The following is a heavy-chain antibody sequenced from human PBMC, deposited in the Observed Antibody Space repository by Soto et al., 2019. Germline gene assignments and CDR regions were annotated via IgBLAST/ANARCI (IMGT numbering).Heavy chain of an antibody. CDR3: ARSDGIAVAGNYYYGMDV. J-gene: IGHJ6*02. CDR1: GGSISSYY. Sequence: SEPLSLTCTVSGGSISSYYWSWIRQPPGKGLEWIWYIYYSGSTNYNPSLKSRVTISVDTSKNQFSLELSSVTAADTAVYYCARSDGIAVAGNYYYGMDVWGQVTTVTVSS. CDR2: IYYSGST. V-gene: IGHV4-59*01. D-gene: IGHD6-19*01.